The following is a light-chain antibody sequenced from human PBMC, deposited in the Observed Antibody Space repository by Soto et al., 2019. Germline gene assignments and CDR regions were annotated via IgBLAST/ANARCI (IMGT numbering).Light chain of an antibody. V-gene: IGKV3-11*01. CDR1: QRVSSY. J-gene: IGKJ5*01. Sequence: EIVLTQSPATLSLSPGERATLSCRASQRVSSYLAWYQQKPGQDPRLLIYDASNRSTGIPARFSGSGSGTDFTLTISSLEPEDFAVYYCQQRSNWPPRITFGQGTRLEIK. CDR2: DAS. CDR3: QQRSNWPPRIT.